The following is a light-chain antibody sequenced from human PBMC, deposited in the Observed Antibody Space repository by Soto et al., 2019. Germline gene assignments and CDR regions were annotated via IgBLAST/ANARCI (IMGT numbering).Light chain of an antibody. CDR3: SSYTTSVTYV. V-gene: IGLV2-14*01. Sequence: QSVLTQPASVSGSPGQSITISCTGTSSDVGAYNSVSWYQQHPGKAPKLIIYDVSTRPSGISDRFSGSKSGNTASLTISGLQAEDESDYYCSSYTTSVTYVFGTRTKVTVL. CDR2: DVS. J-gene: IGLJ1*01. CDR1: SSDVGAYNS.